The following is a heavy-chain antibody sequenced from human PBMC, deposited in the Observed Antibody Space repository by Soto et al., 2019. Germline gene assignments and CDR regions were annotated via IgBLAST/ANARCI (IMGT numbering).Heavy chain of an antibody. CDR1: GYTVGDYY. V-gene: IGHV1-2*02. J-gene: IGHJ4*02. CDR2: INPNSGGT. CDR3: AREPATAKPEGVDF. D-gene: IGHD1-1*01. Sequence: GTAVKVSCMDSGYTVGDYYIHWVRQAPGQGLEWMGWINPNSGGTKYAPKFQGGVTMTRDTSITTAYMELSRLRSGDTAVYYCAREPATAKPEGVDFWGQGTLVTVSS.